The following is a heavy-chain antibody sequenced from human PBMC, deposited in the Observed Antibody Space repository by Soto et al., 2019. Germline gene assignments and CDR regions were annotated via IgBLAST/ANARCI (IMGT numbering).Heavy chain of an antibody. Sequence: SVKVSCKASGGNFSSYGISWVRQAPGQGLEWMGGIVPLFGTTNYAHKFRGRATITADESTSTVYMELSSLRSEDTAVYYCAKASGRSWYNWFDPWGQGTLVTVSS. CDR2: IVPLFGTT. V-gene: IGHV1-69*13. CDR3: AKASGRSWYNWFDP. D-gene: IGHD6-13*01. CDR1: GGNFSSYG. J-gene: IGHJ5*02.